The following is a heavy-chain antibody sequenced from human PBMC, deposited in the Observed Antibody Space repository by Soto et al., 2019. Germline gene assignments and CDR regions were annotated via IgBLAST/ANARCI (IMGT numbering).Heavy chain of an antibody. D-gene: IGHD2-15*01. CDR2: ISGSGGST. CDR1: GFTFSSYA. V-gene: IGHV3-23*01. J-gene: IGHJ4*02. CDR3: AKVRPNCSGGSCPIDY. Sequence: GGSLRLSCAASGFTFSSYAMSWVRQAPGKGLEWVSAISGSGGSTYYADSVKGRFTISRDNSKNTLYLQMNSLRAEDTAVYYCAKVRPNCSGGSCPIDYWGQGTLVTVSS.